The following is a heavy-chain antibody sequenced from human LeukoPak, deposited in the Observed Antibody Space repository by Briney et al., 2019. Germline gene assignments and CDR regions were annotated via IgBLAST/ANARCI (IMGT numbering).Heavy chain of an antibody. Sequence: TAGSLRLSCAASTFTFSSYEMNWVRQAQGKGREWVSYISSSGSTIYYADSVKGRFTISRDNAKNALYMQMNSLRAEDTAVYYCARDIVATGSLYYYYMDVWGKGTTVTVSS. J-gene: IGHJ6*03. CDR1: TFTFSSYE. V-gene: IGHV3-48*03. D-gene: IGHD5-12*01. CDR3: ARDIVATGSLYYYYMDV. CDR2: ISSSGSTI.